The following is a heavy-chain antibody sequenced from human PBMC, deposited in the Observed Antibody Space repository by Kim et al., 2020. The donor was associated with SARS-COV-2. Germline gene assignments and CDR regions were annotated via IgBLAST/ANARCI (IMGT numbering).Heavy chain of an antibody. CDR3: VRGAVAGTYGMDV. J-gene: IGHJ6*02. D-gene: IGHD6-19*01. CDR1: GFTFSSYD. V-gene: IGHV3-13*01. Sequence: GVSLRLSCSASGFTFSSYDMHWVRQGIGKGLEWVSAIDSAGDTFYPSSVKGRFTISRENAKNSFYLQMNNLSVGDTAVYYCVRGAVAGTYGMDVWGQGTTVTVSS. CDR2: IDSAGDT.